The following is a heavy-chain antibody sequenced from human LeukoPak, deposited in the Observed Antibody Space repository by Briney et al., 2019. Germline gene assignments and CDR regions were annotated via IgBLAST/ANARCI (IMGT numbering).Heavy chain of an antibody. D-gene: IGHD2-8*01. J-gene: IGHJ4*02. CDR3: ARLLAANCTSTSCQTYYFDY. V-gene: IGHV5-51*01. CDR1: GYSFSSYW. Sequence: GESLKISCQGSGYSFSSYWIAWMRQRPGECLEWMGLVYPGDSDTTYSPSFQGQVTISADKSTSAAYLQWTNLKASDTAIYFCARLLAANCTSTSCQTYYFDYWGRGTLVTVSS. CDR2: VYPGDSDT.